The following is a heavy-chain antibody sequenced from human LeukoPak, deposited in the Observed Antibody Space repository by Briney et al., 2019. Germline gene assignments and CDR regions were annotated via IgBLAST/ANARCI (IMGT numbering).Heavy chain of an antibody. J-gene: IGHJ4*02. CDR3: ARYYYGSGTLGY. V-gene: IGHV1-8*01. CDR1: GYTFTSYD. Sequence: ASVKVSCKASGYTFTSYDINWVRQATGQGLEWMGWMNPNSGNTGYAQKFQGRVTMTRNTSISTAYMELSSLRSEDTAVYYCARYYYGSGTLGYWGQGTLVTVSS. D-gene: IGHD3-10*01. CDR2: MNPNSGNT.